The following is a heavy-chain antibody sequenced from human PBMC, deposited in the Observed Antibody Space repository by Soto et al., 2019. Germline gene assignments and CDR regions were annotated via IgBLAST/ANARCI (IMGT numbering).Heavy chain of an antibody. V-gene: IGHV1-18*01. CDR3: ARGGYCTNGVCYRLEP. CDR2: ISAYNGNT. CDR1: GYTFTSYG. Sequence: ASVKVSCKASGYTFTSYGISWVRQAPGQGLEWMGWISAYNGNTNYAQKLQGRVTMTTDTSTSTAYMELRSLRSEDTAVYYCARGGYCTNGVCYRLEPWGQGTLVTVSS. D-gene: IGHD2-8*01. J-gene: IGHJ5*02.